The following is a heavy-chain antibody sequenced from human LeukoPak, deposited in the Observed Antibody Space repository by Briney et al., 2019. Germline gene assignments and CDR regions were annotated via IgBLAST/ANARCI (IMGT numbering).Heavy chain of an antibody. Sequence: GGSLRLSCEGSGFTFSNYWMTWVRQAPEKGLEWVANIKPSGSEKHYADSVEGRFTISRDNAKNSLYLQMNSLRAEDTAVYYCARDLGYYYDSSPRGAFDIWGQGTMVTVSS. D-gene: IGHD3-22*01. CDR2: IKPSGSEK. J-gene: IGHJ3*02. CDR1: GFTFSNYW. CDR3: ARDLGYYYDSSPRGAFDI. V-gene: IGHV3-7*01.